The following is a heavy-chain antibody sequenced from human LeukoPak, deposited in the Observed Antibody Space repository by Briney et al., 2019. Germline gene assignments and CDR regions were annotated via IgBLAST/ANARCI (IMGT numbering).Heavy chain of an antibody. CDR3: ARRTSSQPPYYYYYMDV. V-gene: IGHV4-34*01. D-gene: IGHD6-6*01. J-gene: IGHJ6*03. CDR2: INHSGST. Sequence: PSETLSLTCAVYGGSFSGYYWSWIRQPPGKGLEWIGEINHSGSTNYNPSLKSRVTISVDTSKNQFSLKLSSVTAADTAVYYCARRTSSQPPYYYYYMDVWGKGTTVTVSS. CDR1: GGSFSGYY.